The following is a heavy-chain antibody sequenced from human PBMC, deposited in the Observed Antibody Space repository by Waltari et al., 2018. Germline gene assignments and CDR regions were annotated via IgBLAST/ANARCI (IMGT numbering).Heavy chain of an antibody. CDR3: ARMKGYQLLDFDY. CDR1: GGSFSGYY. Sequence: QVQLQQWGAGLLKPSATLSLTCAVYGGSFSGYYWSWIRQPPGKGREWIGEINHSESTNNNQSLKSRVTISVDTSNNQFALKLSFVTAADTDVDDCARMKGYQLLDFDYWGQGTLVTVSS. J-gene: IGHJ4*02. V-gene: IGHV4-34*01. D-gene: IGHD2-2*01. CDR2: INHSEST.